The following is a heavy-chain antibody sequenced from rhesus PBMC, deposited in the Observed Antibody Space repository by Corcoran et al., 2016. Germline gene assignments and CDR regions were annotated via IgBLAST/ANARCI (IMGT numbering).Heavy chain of an antibody. Sequence: QVQLVQSGAEVKKPGSSVKVSCKASGYTFTDYYMHWVRQAPRQGLEWMGWNNPYNGNTKYARKFQGRVPMNRDTSTGTAYMGLSDLRSEDTAVYYCARGPGYCAGSGCYADWYFDLWGPGTPITISS. D-gene: IGHD2-21*01. CDR2: NNPYNGNT. V-gene: IGHV1S2*01. J-gene: IGHJ2*01. CDR3: ARGPGYCAGSGCYADWYFDL. CDR1: GYTFTDYY.